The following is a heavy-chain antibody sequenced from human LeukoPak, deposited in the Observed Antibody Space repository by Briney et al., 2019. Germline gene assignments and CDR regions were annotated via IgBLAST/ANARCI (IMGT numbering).Heavy chain of an antibody. CDR2: IYSGGKV. Sequence: GGSLRLSCAASGFTVSSTYMSWVRQTPGKGLEWVSVIYSGGKVYYIDSVKGRFTISRDNSKNTLYLQMNSLRAEDTAVYYCAREGYSNGWYRNWGQGTLVTVSS. D-gene: IGHD6-19*01. CDR3: AREGYSNGWYRN. J-gene: IGHJ4*02. V-gene: IGHV3-53*01. CDR1: GFTVSSTY.